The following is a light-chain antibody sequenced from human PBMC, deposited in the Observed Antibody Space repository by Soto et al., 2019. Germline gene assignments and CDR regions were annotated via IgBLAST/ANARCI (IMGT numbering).Light chain of an antibody. Sequence: DIQITQSTYTLSASVGDRVTITCRASQSLNTWLAWYQQKPGKAPKLLIYKASSLESGVPSRFSGSGSGTEFTLTISSLQPDDFATYYCQPYSSFSRFAQGTKVDTK. J-gene: IGKJ1*01. CDR2: KAS. CDR3: QPYSSFSR. V-gene: IGKV1-5*03. CDR1: QSLNTW.